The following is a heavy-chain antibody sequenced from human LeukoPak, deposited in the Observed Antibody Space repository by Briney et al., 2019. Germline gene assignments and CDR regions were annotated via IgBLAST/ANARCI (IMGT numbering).Heavy chain of an antibody. CDR1: GFTFSDYY. D-gene: IGHD2-15*01. CDR3: ASSPCSGGSCYSLESNYYYYYYMDV. Sequence: GGSLRLSCAASGFTFSDYYMSWIRQAPGKGLEWVSAISGSGGSTYYADSVKGRFTISRDNSKNTLYLQMNSLRAEDTAVYYCASSPCSGGSCYSLESNYYYYYYMDVWGKGTTVTVSS. J-gene: IGHJ6*03. V-gene: IGHV3-23*01. CDR2: ISGSGGST.